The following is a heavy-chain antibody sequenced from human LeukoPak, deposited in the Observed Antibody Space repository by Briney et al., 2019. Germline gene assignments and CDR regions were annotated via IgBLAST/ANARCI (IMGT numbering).Heavy chain of an antibody. CDR2: MYYSGST. Sequence: SETLSLTCSVSGGSISSYYWSWIRQPPGKGLEWIGYMYYSGSTNYNPSLKSRVTISVDTSKNQFSLKLSSVTAADTAVYYCARHQHYYDSSGYPYYFDYWGQGTLVTVSS. V-gene: IGHV4-59*08. J-gene: IGHJ4*02. CDR1: GGSISSYY. D-gene: IGHD3-22*01. CDR3: ARHQHYYDSSGYPYYFDY.